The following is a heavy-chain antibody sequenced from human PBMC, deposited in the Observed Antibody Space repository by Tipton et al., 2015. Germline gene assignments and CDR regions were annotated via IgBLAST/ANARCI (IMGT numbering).Heavy chain of an antibody. CDR3: VRRARRVGSHSYPYYFDY. Sequence: QSGAEVKKPGESLKISCKGSGYIFASFWIGWVRQMPGKGLEWMGTIYPGDSETRYNPSFQCQVTISADKSITTAYLQWRSLKASDPAMYYCVRRARRVGSHSYPYYFDYWGQGTLVPVSS. CDR1: GYIFASFW. CDR2: IYPGDSET. J-gene: IGHJ4*02. V-gene: IGHV5-51*01. D-gene: IGHD1-26*01.